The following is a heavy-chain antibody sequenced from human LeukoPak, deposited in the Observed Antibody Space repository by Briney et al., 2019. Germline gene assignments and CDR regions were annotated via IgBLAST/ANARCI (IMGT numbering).Heavy chain of an antibody. CDR1: GFSFSSSG. J-gene: IGHJ4*02. Sequence: GGSLRLSCAASGFSFSSSGMHWVRQAPGKGLEWVAFTLYDGSNKYYADSVEGRFTISRDNSKNTLYLQMNSLRAEDTAVYYCARDFYSSSSPAGDYWGQGTLVTVSS. D-gene: IGHD6-6*01. CDR3: ARDFYSSSSPAGDY. V-gene: IGHV3-30*02. CDR2: TLYDGSNK.